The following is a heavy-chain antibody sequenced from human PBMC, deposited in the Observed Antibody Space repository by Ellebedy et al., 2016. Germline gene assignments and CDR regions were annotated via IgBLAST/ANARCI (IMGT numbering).Heavy chain of an antibody. CDR2: VFSRGTT. D-gene: IGHD2-21*02. V-gene: IGHV4-4*02. J-gene: IGHJ4*02. CDR1: GDSISNNYW. Sequence: GSLRLSXAVSGDSISNNYWFHWVRQSPEKGLEWIGEVFSRGTTNYNPSLSSRVTISLDKFNSQFYLRLTSVTAADTAMYYCARDFPGVSAMWHWGQGTLVTVSS. CDR3: ARDFPGVSAMWH.